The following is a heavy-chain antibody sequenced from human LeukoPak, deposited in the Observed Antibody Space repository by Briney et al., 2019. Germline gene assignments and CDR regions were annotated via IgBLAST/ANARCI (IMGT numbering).Heavy chain of an antibody. CDR1: GGSISSSNW. CDR3: ARRVWGQNYFDY. J-gene: IGHJ4*02. D-gene: IGHD3-16*01. Sequence: SETLSLTCAVSGGSISSSNWWSWVRQPPGKGLEWIGEIYHSGSTNYNPSLKSRVTISVDTSKNQFSLKLSSVTAADTAVYYCARRVWGQNYFDYWGQGTLVTVSS. V-gene: IGHV4-4*02. CDR2: IYHSGST.